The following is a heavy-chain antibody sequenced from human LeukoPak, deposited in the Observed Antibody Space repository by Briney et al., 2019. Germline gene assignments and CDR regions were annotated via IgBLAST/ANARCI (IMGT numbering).Heavy chain of an antibody. CDR3: ARNGGGLAAAGNFDY. D-gene: IGHD6-13*01. V-gene: IGHV4-59*01. Sequence: SETLSLTCTVSGGTISSYYWSWIRQPPGKGLEWIGNIYYSGSTNYNPSLKSRVTISVDTSKNQFSLKLSSVTAADTAVYYCARNGGGLAAAGNFDYWGQGTLVTVSS. CDR1: GGTISSYY. CDR2: IYYSGST. J-gene: IGHJ4*02.